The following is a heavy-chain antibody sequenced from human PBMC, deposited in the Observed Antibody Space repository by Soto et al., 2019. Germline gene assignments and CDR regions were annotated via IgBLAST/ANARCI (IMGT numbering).Heavy chain of an antibody. CDR1: GGNFSSHG. J-gene: IGHJ5*02. CDR3: ATASDSTWYNWLDP. V-gene: IGHV1-69*01. CDR2: IIPTFGTT. D-gene: IGHD6-13*01. Sequence: QVQVVQSGAEVKKPGSSVKVSCKAAGGNFSSHGIRWVRQAPGQGLELMGGIIPTFGTTNYAHKFRGRVTITADESTSTACLELSGLRSEDTAIYYCATASDSTWYNWLDPWGQGTLVTVSS.